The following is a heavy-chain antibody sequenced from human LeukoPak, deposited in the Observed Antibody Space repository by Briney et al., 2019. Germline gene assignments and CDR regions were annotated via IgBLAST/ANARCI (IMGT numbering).Heavy chain of an antibody. CDR3: AELGITMIGGV. Sequence: GGSLRLSCAASGFTFSRYSMHWVRQAPGKGLVWVSHVNSDGSGTDYADSVKGRFTISRDNAKNSLYLQMNSLRAEDTAVYYCAELGITMIGGVWGKGTTVTISS. V-gene: IGHV3-74*01. J-gene: IGHJ6*04. D-gene: IGHD3-10*02. CDR2: VNSDGSGT. CDR1: GFTFSRYS.